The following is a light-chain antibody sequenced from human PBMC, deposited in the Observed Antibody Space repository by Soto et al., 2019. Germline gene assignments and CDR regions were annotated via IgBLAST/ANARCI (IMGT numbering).Light chain of an antibody. J-gene: IGLJ2*01. Sequence: QSVLTQPPSVSAAPGQKVTISCSGSSSNIGNNYVSWYQQLPGTAPKLLNYDNNNRPSGIPDRCYGSKSGTSATLGITGLQTGDEAEYYCGTWDSSLSAGVFGGGTKLTVL. CDR1: SSNIGNNY. CDR2: DNN. CDR3: GTWDSSLSAGV. V-gene: IGLV1-51*01.